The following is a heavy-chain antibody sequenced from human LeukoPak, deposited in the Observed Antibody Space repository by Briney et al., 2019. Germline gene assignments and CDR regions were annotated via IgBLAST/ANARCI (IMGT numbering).Heavy chain of an antibody. CDR3: TTLMVRGVITSFV. D-gene: IGHD3-10*01. V-gene: IGHV3-15*01. J-gene: IGHJ6*04. CDR1: GFTFSNAW. Sequence: GGSLRLSCAASGFTFSNAWMSWVRQAPGKGLEWVGRIKSKTDGGTTDYAAPVKGRFTISRDDSKNTLYLQMNSLKTEDTAVYYCTTLMVRGVITSFVWGKGTTVTVSS. CDR2: IKSKTDGGTT.